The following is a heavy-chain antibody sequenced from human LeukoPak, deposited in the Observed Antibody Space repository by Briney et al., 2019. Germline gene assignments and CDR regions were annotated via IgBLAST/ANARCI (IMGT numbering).Heavy chain of an antibody. CDR1: GFTFSGFE. CDR3: ARGNYDRSGYLDY. Sequence: GGSLRLSCAASGFTFSGFEMNWVRQAPGKGLEWVSYISSSGSTRYYADSVEGRFTVSRDNAKNSLYLQMNSLRAEDTAMYYCARGNYDRSGYLDYWGQGTLVSVSS. CDR2: ISSSGSTR. V-gene: IGHV3-48*03. J-gene: IGHJ4*02. D-gene: IGHD3-22*01.